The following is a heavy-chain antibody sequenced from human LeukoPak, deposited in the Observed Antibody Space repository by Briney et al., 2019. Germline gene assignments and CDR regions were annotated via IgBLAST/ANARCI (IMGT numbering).Heavy chain of an antibody. Sequence: LSETLSLTCSVSGDTLLSGSHYWGWVRQSPGKGLEWIGSIYDGWSAYYNPSLKSRVSISVDTSKNQFSLKLTSATSADTAVCYCATQKWQRPAAFDIWGQGTRVAVSS. CDR2: IYDGWSA. J-gene: IGHJ3*02. CDR3: ATQKWQRPAAFDI. CDR1: GDTLLSGSHY. D-gene: IGHD5-24*01. V-gene: IGHV4-39*01.